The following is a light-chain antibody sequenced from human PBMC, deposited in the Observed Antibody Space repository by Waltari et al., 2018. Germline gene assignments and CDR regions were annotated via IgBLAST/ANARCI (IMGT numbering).Light chain of an antibody. V-gene: IGLV3-21*01. CDR3: QVWDANNEPGL. Sequence: SYVLTQPPSVSVAPGETARITWGGNHIGTKSVQWYRQKPGQAPVLVISDYSDRTSGIPERFSGSNSGDTATLTISRVEAGDEADYYCQVWDANNEPGLFGTGTEVTV. CDR1: HIGTKS. CDR2: DYS. J-gene: IGLJ1*01.